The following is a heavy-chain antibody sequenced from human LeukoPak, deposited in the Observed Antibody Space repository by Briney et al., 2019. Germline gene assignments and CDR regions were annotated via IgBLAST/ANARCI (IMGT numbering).Heavy chain of an antibody. D-gene: IGHD3-10*01. J-gene: IGHJ4*02. CDR3: ARDRGAYYFGY. CDR2: TRNKANSYTT. V-gene: IGHV3-72*01. CDR1: GFTFSDHY. Sequence: PGGSLRLSCAASGFTFSDHYMDWVRQAPGKGLEWVGRTRNKANSYTTEYAASVKGRFTISRDDSKNSLYLQMNSLKTEDTAVYYCARDRGAYYFGYWGQGTLVTVSS.